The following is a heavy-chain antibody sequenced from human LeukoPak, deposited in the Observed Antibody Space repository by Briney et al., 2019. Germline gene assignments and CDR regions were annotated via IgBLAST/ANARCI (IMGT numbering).Heavy chain of an antibody. CDR1: GYTFTGYY. CDR3: ARGATGTMMYNWFDP. CDR2: INPNSGGT. J-gene: IGHJ5*02. V-gene: IGHV1-2*04. Sequence: ASVKVSCKASGYTFTGYYMHWVRQAPGQGLEWMGWINPNSGGTNYAQKFQGWVTMTRDTSISTAYMELSRLRSDDTAVYYCARGATGTMMYNWFDPWGQGTLVTVSS. D-gene: IGHD1-1*01.